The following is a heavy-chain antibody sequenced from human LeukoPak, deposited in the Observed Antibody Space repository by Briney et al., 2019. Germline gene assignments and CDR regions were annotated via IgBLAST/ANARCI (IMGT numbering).Heavy chain of an antibody. Sequence: PGRSLRLSCAASGFTFTSYDMHWVRQAPGKGLEWVALISYDGSDEFYADSVKGRFTISRDNSKNTLFLQMNSLRPEDTALYYCAKLPGTTSWFDPWGQGTLVTVSS. CDR2: ISYDGSDE. J-gene: IGHJ5*02. V-gene: IGHV3-30*18. CDR1: GFTFTSYD. D-gene: IGHD1-7*01. CDR3: AKLPGTTSWFDP.